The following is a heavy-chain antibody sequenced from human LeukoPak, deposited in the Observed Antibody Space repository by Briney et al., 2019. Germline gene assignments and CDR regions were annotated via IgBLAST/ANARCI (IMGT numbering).Heavy chain of an antibody. J-gene: IGHJ3*02. CDR3: AKTDYGDCGAFNI. V-gene: IGHV4-38-2*01. D-gene: IGHD4-17*01. CDR1: DYSISSGYS. Sequence: SETLPLTCAVRDYSISSGYSWGWVRQPPGKGLEWIANFYLSGTTYYNPSLKSRVTILLGTSNNHFSLKLSSVTASDTAVYWCAKTDYGDCGAFNIWGQGTMVTVSS. CDR2: FYLSGTT.